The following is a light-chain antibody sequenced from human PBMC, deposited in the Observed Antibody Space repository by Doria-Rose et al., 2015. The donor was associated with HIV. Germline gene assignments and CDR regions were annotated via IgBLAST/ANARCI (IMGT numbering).Light chain of an antibody. Sequence: TQSPGTLSLSPGERATLSCRASQSFSSTYIAWYQQKPGQAPSLLIYDGSTRATGIPDRFSASGPGTDFTLTINRLEPEDFALYYCHQYGTSWTFGQGTKVEI. V-gene: IGKV3-20*01. J-gene: IGKJ1*01. CDR3: HQYGTSWT. CDR2: DGS. CDR1: QSFSSTY.